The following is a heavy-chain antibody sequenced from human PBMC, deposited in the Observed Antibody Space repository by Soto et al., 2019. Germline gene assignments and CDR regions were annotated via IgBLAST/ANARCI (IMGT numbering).Heavy chain of an antibody. CDR2: ISWNSGSI. D-gene: IGHD3-3*01. V-gene: IGHV3-9*01. CDR3: AKDILFDFLEWRHGMDV. Sequence: EVQLVESGGGLVQPGRSLRLSCAASGFTFDDYAMHWVRQAPGKGLEWVSGISWNSGSIGYADSVKGRFTISRDNAKNSLYLQMNSLRAEDTALYYCAKDILFDFLEWRHGMDVWGQGTTVTVSS. J-gene: IGHJ6*02. CDR1: GFTFDDYA.